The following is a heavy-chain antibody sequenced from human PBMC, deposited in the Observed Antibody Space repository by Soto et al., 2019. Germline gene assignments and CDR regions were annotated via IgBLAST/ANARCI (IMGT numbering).Heavy chain of an antibody. Sequence: QVQLVQSGAEVKKPGASVKVSCKASGYTFTGYYMHWVRQAPGQGLEWMGWINPNSGGTNYAQKFQGWVTMTRDTSISTAYMVLSRLRSDDTAVYYCARVYGSGSEAFQYWGQGTLVTVSS. D-gene: IGHD3-10*01. V-gene: IGHV1-2*04. CDR2: INPNSGGT. J-gene: IGHJ4*02. CDR1: GYTFTGYY. CDR3: ARVYGSGSEAFQY.